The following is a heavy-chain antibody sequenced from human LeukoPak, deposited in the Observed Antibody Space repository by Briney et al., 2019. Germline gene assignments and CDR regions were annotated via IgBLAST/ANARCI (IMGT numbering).Heavy chain of an antibody. J-gene: IGHJ4*02. Sequence: PSETLSLTCAVSGASISSSNWWSWARPPPGKGLEWIGEIFHAGTTNYNPSLQSRVTISVDNSRNQFSLKLTSATAADTAVYYCMRTYCSNISCFYFDYWGQGTLVTVSS. V-gene: IGHV4-4*02. D-gene: IGHD2-2*01. CDR2: IFHAGTT. CDR1: GASISSSNW. CDR3: MRTYCSNISCFYFDY.